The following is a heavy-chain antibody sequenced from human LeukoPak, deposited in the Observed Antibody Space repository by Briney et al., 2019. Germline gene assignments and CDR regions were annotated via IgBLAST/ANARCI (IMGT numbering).Heavy chain of an antibody. CDR1: GFTFDDYT. CDR2: ISWDGGST. D-gene: IGHD3-16*01. V-gene: IGHV3-43*01. CDR3: AKDKNMMLDY. Sequence: GGSLRLSCAASGFTFDDYTMHWVRQAPGKGLEWVSLISWDGGSTYYADSVKGRFTISRDSSKNSLYLQMNSLRTEDTALYYCAKDKNMMLDYWGQGTLVTVSS. J-gene: IGHJ4*02.